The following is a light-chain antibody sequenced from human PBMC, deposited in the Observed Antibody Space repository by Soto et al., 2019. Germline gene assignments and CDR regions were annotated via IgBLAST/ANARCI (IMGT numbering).Light chain of an antibody. CDR1: SSNIGNNY. J-gene: IGLJ2*01. V-gene: IGLV1-51*01. CDR3: GTWDSSLSVGV. Sequence: QSVLTQPPSVSAAPGQTVTISCSGSSSNIGNNYVSWYQQLPGTAPKLLIYDSNKRPSGITARFSGSKSGTSATLGITGLQTGDEADYYCGTWDSSLSVGVFGGGTKLTVL. CDR2: DSN.